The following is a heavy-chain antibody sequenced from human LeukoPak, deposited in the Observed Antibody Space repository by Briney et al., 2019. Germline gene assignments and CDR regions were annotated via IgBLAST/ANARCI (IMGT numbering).Heavy chain of an antibody. CDR2: VYYSGST. CDR3: ARGDCSGGSCYLNWFDP. V-gene: IGHV4-30-4*01. D-gene: IGHD2-15*01. CDR1: GGSISSGDYY. Sequence: ASQTLSLTCTVSGGSISSGDYYWSWIRQPPGKGLEWIGYVYYSGSTYYNPSLKSRVTISVDTSKNQFSLKLSSVTAADTAAYYCARGDCSGGSCYLNWFDPWGQGTLVTVSS. J-gene: IGHJ5*02.